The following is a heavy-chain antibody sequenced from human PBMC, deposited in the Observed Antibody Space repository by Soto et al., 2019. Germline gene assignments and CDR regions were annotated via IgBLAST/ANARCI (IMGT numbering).Heavy chain of an antibody. D-gene: IGHD6-13*01. J-gene: IGHJ4*02. V-gene: IGHV3-33*01. CDR1: GFTFSSYG. CDR3: ARDRLVPGDSYSSSWYLFDY. Sequence: GGSLRLSCAASGFTFSSYGMHWVRQAPGKGLEWVAVIWYDGSNKYYADSVKGRFTISRDNSKNTLYLQMNSLRAEDTAVYYCARDRLVPGDSYSSSWYLFDYWGQGTLVTVSS. CDR2: IWYDGSNK.